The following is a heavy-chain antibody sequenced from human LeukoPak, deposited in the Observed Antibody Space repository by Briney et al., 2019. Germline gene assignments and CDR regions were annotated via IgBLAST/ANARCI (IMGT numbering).Heavy chain of an antibody. D-gene: IGHD1-14*01. CDR1: GFSFSSYA. J-gene: IGHJ3*02. CDR2: IYGGDST. CDR3: ATDHRNLDAFDI. Sequence: PGGSLRLSCATSGFSFSSYAMSWVRQAPGKGLEWVSVIYGGDSTYYADSVRGRFTISSDKSENTVYLQLNSLRAGDTAVYYCATDHRNLDAFDIWGQGTTVIVSS. V-gene: IGHV3-66*01.